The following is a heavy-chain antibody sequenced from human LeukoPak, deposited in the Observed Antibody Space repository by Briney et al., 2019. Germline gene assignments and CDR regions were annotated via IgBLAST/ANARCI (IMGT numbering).Heavy chain of an antibody. Sequence: GVSLRLSCAASGFTFSSYSMNWVRQAPGKGLEWVSSISSSSSFIYYADSVKGRFTISRDNAKNSLYLQMNSLRAEDTAVYYCARDPPLGYCSSTSCPHLDYWGQGTLVTVSS. V-gene: IGHV3-21*01. J-gene: IGHJ4*02. D-gene: IGHD2-2*01. CDR3: ARDPPLGYCSSTSCPHLDY. CDR1: GFTFSSYS. CDR2: ISSSSSFI.